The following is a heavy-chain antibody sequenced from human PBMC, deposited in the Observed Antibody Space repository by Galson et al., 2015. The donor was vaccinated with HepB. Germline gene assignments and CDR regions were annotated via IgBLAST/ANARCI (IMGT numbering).Heavy chain of an antibody. V-gene: IGHV3-74*01. CDR1: GFIFRNYW. D-gene: IGHD1-7*01. CDR2: INPDGSDT. CDR3: VRLGGLELV. J-gene: IGHJ4*02. Sequence: SLRLSCAGSGFIFRNYWMPWVRQAPGKGLVWVSRINPDGSDTTYADSVKCRFTISRDNVRNTLYLQTNSLRAEDTSVYYCVRLGGLELVWGQGTLVTVSS.